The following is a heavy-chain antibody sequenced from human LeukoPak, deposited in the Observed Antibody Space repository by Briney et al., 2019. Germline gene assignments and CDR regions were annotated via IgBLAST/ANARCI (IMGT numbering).Heavy chain of an antibody. CDR2: ISYDGSNK. CDR1: GFTFSSYA. D-gene: IGHD2-2*01. J-gene: IGHJ4*02. CDR3: ARGGAPLPWNIEVVPAATPTFDY. Sequence: GGSLRLSCAASGFTFSSYAMSWVRQAPGKGLEWVAVISYDGSNKYYADSVKGRFTISRDNSKNTLYLQMNSLRAEDTAVYYCARGGAPLPWNIEVVPAATPTFDYWGQGTLVTVSS. V-gene: IGHV3-30-3*01.